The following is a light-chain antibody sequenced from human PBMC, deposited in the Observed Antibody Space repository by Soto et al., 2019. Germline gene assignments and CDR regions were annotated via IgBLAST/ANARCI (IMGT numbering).Light chain of an antibody. V-gene: IGKV3-15*01. Sequence: EIVMTQSPAMLSVSPGERATLSFRASQNVNNRLAWYQQKAGQPPRLLIYGASTRATGIPARFSGSGSGTEFTLTISSLQYEDFAVYYCQHFNSWALLFGQGTKVEIK. CDR1: QNVNNR. J-gene: IGKJ1*01. CDR2: GAS. CDR3: QHFNSWALL.